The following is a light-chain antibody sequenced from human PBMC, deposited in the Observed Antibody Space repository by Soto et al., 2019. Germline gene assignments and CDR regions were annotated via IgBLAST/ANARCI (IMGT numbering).Light chain of an antibody. Sequence: EIVLTQSPGTLSLSPGERATLSCRASQSVSSNYLAWYQRKPGQAPRLLIYGASNRATDIPNRFSGSGSGTDFTLTITRLEPEDFVVYYCQQYGSSPPTFGHGTKVEI. CDR3: QQYGSSPPT. J-gene: IGKJ1*01. V-gene: IGKV3-20*01. CDR1: QSVSSNY. CDR2: GAS.